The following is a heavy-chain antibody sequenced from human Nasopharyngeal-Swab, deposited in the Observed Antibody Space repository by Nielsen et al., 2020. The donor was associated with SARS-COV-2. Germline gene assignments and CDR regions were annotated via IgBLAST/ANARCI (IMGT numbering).Heavy chain of an antibody. CDR2: ISYDGSNK. Sequence: SLRLSWAASGFTFSSYAMHWVRQAPGKGLEWVAVISYDGSNKYYADSVKGRFTISRDNSKNTLYLQMNSLRAEDTAVYYCARAGDSSGWYFWFDPWGQGTLVTVSS. CDR1: GFTFSSYA. J-gene: IGHJ5*02. CDR3: ARAGDSSGWYFWFDP. V-gene: IGHV3-30-3*01. D-gene: IGHD6-19*01.